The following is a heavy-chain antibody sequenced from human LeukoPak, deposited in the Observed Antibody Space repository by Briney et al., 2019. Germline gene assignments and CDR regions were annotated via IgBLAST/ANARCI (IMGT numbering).Heavy chain of an antibody. CDR2: IYYSGST. Sequence: SETLSLTCTVSGGSISSYYWSWIRQPPGKGLEWIGYIYYSGSTNYNPSLKSRVTMSVDTSKNQFSLKLSSVTAADTAVYYCARVTAGTTVRGYYYYGMDVWGQGTTVTVSS. D-gene: IGHD1-7*01. J-gene: IGHJ6*02. CDR1: GGSISSYY. CDR3: ARVTAGTTVRGYYYYGMDV. V-gene: IGHV4-59*12.